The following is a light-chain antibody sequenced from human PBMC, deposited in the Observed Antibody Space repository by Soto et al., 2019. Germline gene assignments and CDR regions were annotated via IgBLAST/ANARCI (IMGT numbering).Light chain of an antibody. CDR2: LAS. CDR3: QYLNSFPLS. CDR1: QGISSY. J-gene: IGKJ4*01. Sequence: IQLTQSPSSLSASVVDIVTITFLASQGISSYLAWYQQKPGKAPKLLIYLASTLQSGVPSRFSGSGSGTDFSLTISSLQPEDVATYYCQYLNSFPLSFGGGTKVDIK. V-gene: IGKV1-9*01.